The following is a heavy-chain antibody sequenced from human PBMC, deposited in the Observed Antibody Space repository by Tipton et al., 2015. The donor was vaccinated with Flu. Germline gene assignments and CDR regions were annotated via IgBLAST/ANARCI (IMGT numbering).Heavy chain of an antibody. CDR2: IYYSGST. D-gene: IGHD6-19*01. V-gene: IGHV4-39*07. J-gene: IGHJ6*02. CDR1: GGSISSSSYY. CDR3: ASGAVAANYYYGMDV. Sequence: TLSLTCTVSGGSISSSSYYWGWIRQPPGKGLEWIGSIYYSGSTYYNPSLKSRVTISVDTSKNQFSLKLSSATAADTAVYYCASGAVAANYYYGMDVWGQGTTVTVSS.